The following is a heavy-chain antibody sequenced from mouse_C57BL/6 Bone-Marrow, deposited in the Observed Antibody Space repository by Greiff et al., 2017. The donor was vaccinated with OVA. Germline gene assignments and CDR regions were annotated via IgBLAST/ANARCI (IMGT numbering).Heavy chain of an antibody. V-gene: IGHV1-74*01. CDR2: IHPSDSDT. Sequence: VQLQQPGAELVKPGASVKVSCKASGYTFTSYWMHWVKQRPGQGLEWIGRIHPSDSDTNYNQKFKGKATLTVDKSSSTAYMQLSSLTSEDSAVYYCATPYYYGSSWYYFDYWGQGTTLTVSS. CDR1: GYTFTSYW. CDR3: ATPYYYGSSWYYFDY. D-gene: IGHD1-1*01. J-gene: IGHJ2*01.